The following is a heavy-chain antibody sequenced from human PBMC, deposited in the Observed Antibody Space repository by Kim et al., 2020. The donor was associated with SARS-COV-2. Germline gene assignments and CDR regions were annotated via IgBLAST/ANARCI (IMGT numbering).Heavy chain of an antibody. CDR3: ARGYSSSWYWAFDI. J-gene: IGHJ3*02. V-gene: IGHV3-13*01. D-gene: IGHD6-13*01. Sequence: YPGSVKGRFTIYRENAKNSLYLQMNSLRAGDTAVYYCARGYSSSWYWAFDIWGQGTMVTVSS.